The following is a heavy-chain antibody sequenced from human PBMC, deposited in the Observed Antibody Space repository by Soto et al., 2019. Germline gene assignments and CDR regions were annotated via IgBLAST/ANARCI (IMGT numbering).Heavy chain of an antibody. J-gene: IGHJ4*02. CDR1: GVTFNNVW. D-gene: IGHD1-7*01. CDR3: TTDGAGNWNSYIAGDFLY. Sequence: EVQLVESGGGLVQPGGSLRLSCVASGVTFNNVWMNWVRQAPGKGLEWVGRIKSKSDGETTDYAAPVNGRFTISRDDSENTLYLHMNSLKTEDTAVYYCTTDGAGNWNSYIAGDFLYWGQGTLVSVSS. CDR2: IKSKSDGETT. V-gene: IGHV3-15*01.